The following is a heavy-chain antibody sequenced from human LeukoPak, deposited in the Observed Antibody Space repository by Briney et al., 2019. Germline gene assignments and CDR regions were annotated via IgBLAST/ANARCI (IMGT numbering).Heavy chain of an antibody. J-gene: IGHJ4*02. CDR3: ARDLPRTTGTTKGGY. Sequence: ASVKVSCKASGGTFSSYAISWVRQAPGQGLEWMGRIIPILGIANYAQKFQGRVTITADKSTSTAYMELSSLRSEDTAVYYCARDLPRTTGTTKGGYWGQGTLVTVSP. CDR1: GGTFSSYA. V-gene: IGHV1-69*04. CDR2: IIPILGIA. D-gene: IGHD1-1*01.